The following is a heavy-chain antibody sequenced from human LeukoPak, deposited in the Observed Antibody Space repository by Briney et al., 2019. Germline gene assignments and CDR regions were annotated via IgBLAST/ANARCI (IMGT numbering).Heavy chain of an antibody. J-gene: IGHJ4*02. Sequence: PGGSLRLSCAASGFTFSSYGMHWVRQAPGKGLEWVAVIWYDGSNKYYADSVKGRFTNSRDNSKNTLYLQMNSLRAEDTAVYYCAKEGYSYGYTRVGYFDYWGQGTLVTVSS. CDR3: AKEGYSYGYTRVGYFDY. D-gene: IGHD5-18*01. CDR2: IWYDGSNK. V-gene: IGHV3-33*06. CDR1: GFTFSSYG.